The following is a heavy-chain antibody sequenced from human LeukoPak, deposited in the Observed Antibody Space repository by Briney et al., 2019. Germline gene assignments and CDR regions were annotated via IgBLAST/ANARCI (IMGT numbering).Heavy chain of an antibody. Sequence: PGGSLRLSCAASGFTFSSYSMNWVRQAPGKGLEWVSYISSSSSTIYYADSVKGRFTISRDNAKNSLYLQMNSLRDEDTAVYYCARVLMVGIAVARRAFDYWGQGTLVTVSS. J-gene: IGHJ4*02. D-gene: IGHD6-19*01. CDR3: ARVLMVGIAVARRAFDY. CDR2: ISSSSSTI. V-gene: IGHV3-48*02. CDR1: GFTFSSYS.